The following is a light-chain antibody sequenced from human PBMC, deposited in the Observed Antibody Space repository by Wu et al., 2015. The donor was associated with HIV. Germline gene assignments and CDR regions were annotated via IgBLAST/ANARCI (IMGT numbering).Light chain of an antibody. V-gene: IGKV3-15*01. Sequence: EIVMTQSPATLSVFPGERATFSCRASQSINSNLAWYQQKPGQAPRLLIYGASTRATGIPARLSGSGSGTEFTLTISSLQPDDFATYHCQQYNSYTYTFGQGTKLEIK. CDR2: GAS. CDR3: QQYNSYTYT. CDR1: QSINSN. J-gene: IGKJ2*01.